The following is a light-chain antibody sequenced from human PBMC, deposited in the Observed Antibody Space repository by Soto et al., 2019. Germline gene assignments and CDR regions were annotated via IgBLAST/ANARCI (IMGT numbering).Light chain of an antibody. CDR1: QSVSNN. J-gene: IGKJ1*01. V-gene: IGKV3-15*01. Sequence: EIVMTQSPATLSVSPGERATLSCRASQSVSNNLVWYQQKPGQAPRLLIYGASTRATGIPARFSGSGSGTEFTLTISSLQSEDFAIYYCQQYNNLPRTFGQGTKVEIK. CDR2: GAS. CDR3: QQYNNLPRT.